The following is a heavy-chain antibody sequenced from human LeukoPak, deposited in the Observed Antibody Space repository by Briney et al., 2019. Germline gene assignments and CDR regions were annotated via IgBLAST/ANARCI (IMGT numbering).Heavy chain of an antibody. Sequence: GGSLRLSCAASGFTVSSNYMSWVRQAPGKGLEWVSVLYSDGTTYYADSVKGRFTISRDNSKNTLYPQMNNLRAEDTAVYYCARAAYDSNGFTANHDYWGQGTLVTVSS. CDR2: LYSDGTT. J-gene: IGHJ4*02. CDR1: GFTVSSNY. CDR3: ARAAYDSNGFTANHDY. V-gene: IGHV3-53*01. D-gene: IGHD3-22*01.